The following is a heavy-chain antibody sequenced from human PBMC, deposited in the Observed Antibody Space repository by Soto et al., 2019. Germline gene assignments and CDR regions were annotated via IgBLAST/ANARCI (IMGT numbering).Heavy chain of an antibody. CDR2: ITTNGATT. J-gene: IGHJ1*01. CDR3: ARRGWRDSSGGCAY. Sequence: EVQLLESGGGLVQPGGSLRLSCAASGFGFSNYAMTWVRQAPGKGLEWVSSITTNGATTYYADSVKGRFTIASDNSKNPLYLQMPSLAAEDSSAYHCARRGWRDSSGGCAYWGQGALVTVSA. V-gene: IGHV3-23*01. D-gene: IGHD3-10*01. CDR1: GFGFSNYA.